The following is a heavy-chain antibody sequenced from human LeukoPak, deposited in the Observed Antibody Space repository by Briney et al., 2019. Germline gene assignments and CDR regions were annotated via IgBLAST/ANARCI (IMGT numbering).Heavy chain of an antibody. V-gene: IGHV4-4*07. J-gene: IGHJ2*01. CDR2: MDTSGHT. CDR1: GGSISGYY. CDR3: ARDSRMVRGLIGYFDL. Sequence: KASETLSLTCIVSGGSISGYYWSWIRQPAGKGLEWIGHMDTSGHTNYNSSLMSRVTMSVDTSKNQFSLNLSSVTAADTAKYYCARDSRMVRGLIGYFDLWGRGTLVTVSS. D-gene: IGHD3-10*01.